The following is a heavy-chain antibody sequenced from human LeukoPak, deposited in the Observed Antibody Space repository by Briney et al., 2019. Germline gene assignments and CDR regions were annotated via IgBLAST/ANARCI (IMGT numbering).Heavy chain of an antibody. J-gene: IGHJ4*02. CDR2: ILYDGSIK. Sequence: GGSLRLSCAASGFTFSTYTMHWVRQAPGKGLEWVAVILYDGSIKQYAESVKGRFTISRDNSKNTLYLQMNSLRAEDTAVYYCAKVESYEYYDFWSGYYGYFDYWGQGTLVTVSS. V-gene: IGHV3-30*04. CDR3: AKVESYEYYDFWSGYYGYFDY. D-gene: IGHD3-3*01. CDR1: GFTFSTYT.